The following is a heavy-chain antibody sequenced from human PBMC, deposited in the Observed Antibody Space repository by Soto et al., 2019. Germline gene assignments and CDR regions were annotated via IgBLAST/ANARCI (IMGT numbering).Heavy chain of an antibody. CDR1: GGSISNFY. D-gene: IGHD4-17*01. CDR2: THDRGST. CDR3: ARGYGVTTNPPGH. V-gene: IGHV4-59*12. Sequence: SSETLSLTCTVSGGSISNFYWSWIRQPPGKGLEYIGYTHDRGSTNYNPSLESRVAISVDTSKNQFSLRLSSVTAADTAVYYCARGYGVTTNPPGHWGQGTLVTVSS. J-gene: IGHJ4*02.